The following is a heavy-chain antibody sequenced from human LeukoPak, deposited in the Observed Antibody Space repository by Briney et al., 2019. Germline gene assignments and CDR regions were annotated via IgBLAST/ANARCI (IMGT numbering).Heavy chain of an antibody. V-gene: IGHV1-2*04. CDR1: GYTFTGYY. Sequence: ASVKVSCKASGYTFTGYYMHWVRQAPGQGLEWMGWINPNSGGTNYAQKFQGWVTMTRDTSISTAYMELSRLRSDDTAVYYCARAGATLWWLPDAFDIWGQGTMVTVSS. CDR2: INPNSGGT. CDR3: ARAGATLWWLPDAFDI. J-gene: IGHJ3*02. D-gene: IGHD2-15*01.